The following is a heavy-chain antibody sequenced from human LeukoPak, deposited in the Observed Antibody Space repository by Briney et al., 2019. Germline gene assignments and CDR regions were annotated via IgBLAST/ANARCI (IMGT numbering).Heavy chain of an antibody. CDR3: ARQRNSIQLWYVDY. V-gene: IGHV3-74*01. CDR2: INTDGSTT. Sequence: PGGSLRLSCAASGFAFRNSWMHWVRQAPGKGLAWVSRINTDGSTTTYADSVKGRFTISRDNAKNTLFLQMNSLRAEDTAVYYCARQRNSIQLWYVDYWGQGTLVTVSS. CDR1: GFAFRNSW. D-gene: IGHD5-18*01. J-gene: IGHJ4*02.